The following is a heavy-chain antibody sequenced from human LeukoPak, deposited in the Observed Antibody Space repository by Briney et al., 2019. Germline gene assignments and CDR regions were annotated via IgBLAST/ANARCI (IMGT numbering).Heavy chain of an antibody. CDR2: IYPGDSDT. Sequence: ESLKISCKGSGYSFTSYWIGWVRQMPGKGLEWMGIIYPGDSDTRYSPSFQGQVTISADKSISTAYLQWSSLKASDTAMYYCARRILLWFGEYTDAFDIWGQGAMVTVSS. CDR1: GYSFTSYW. V-gene: IGHV5-51*01. D-gene: IGHD3-10*01. J-gene: IGHJ3*02. CDR3: ARRILLWFGEYTDAFDI.